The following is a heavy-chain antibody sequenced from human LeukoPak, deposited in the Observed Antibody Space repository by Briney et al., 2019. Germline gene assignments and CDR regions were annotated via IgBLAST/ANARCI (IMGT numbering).Heavy chain of an antibody. V-gene: IGHV3-66*01. Sequence: GGSLRLSCAASGFTVSSNYMSWVRQAPGKGLEWVSVIYSGGSTYYADSVKGRFTISRDNSKNTLYLQMNSLRAEDTAVYYCASSSSSILFIDYWGQGTLVAVSS. CDR2: IYSGGST. J-gene: IGHJ4*02. CDR3: ASSSSSILFIDY. CDR1: GFTVSSNY. D-gene: IGHD6-13*01.